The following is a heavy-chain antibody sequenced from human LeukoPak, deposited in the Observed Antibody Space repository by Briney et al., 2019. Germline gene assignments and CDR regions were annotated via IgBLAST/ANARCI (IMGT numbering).Heavy chain of an antibody. V-gene: IGHV3-66*02. CDR3: ARESGPYGSGRGIFDY. Sequence: GGSLRLSCAASGFTVSSNYMSWVRQAPGKGLEWVSVIYSGGSTYYADSVTGRFTISRDNSKNTLYLQMNSLRAEDTAVYYCARESGPYGSGRGIFDYWGQGTLVTVSS. J-gene: IGHJ4*02. D-gene: IGHD3-10*01. CDR2: IYSGGST. CDR1: GFTVSSNY.